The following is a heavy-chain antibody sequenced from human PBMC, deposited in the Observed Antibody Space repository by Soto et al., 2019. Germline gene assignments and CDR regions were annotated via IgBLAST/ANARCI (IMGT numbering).Heavy chain of an antibody. V-gene: IGHV1-69*12. CDR1: GDTFDTFA. D-gene: IGHD1-1*01. CDR2: IIPIFRTP. Sequence: QVQLVQSGAEVLKPGSSVKLSCKPSGDTFDTFAISWVRQAPGHGLEWMGGIIPIFRTPDYTQKFQGRVTITADVSTSTAYMELSSLRSEDTAVYYCARDKGRGQLGGNYYYALDVWGQGTTVTVSS. J-gene: IGHJ6*02. CDR3: ARDKGRGQLGGNYYYALDV.